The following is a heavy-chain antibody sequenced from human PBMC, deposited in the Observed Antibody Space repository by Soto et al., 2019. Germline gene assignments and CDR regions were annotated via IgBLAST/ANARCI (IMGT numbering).Heavy chain of an antibody. CDR1: GYTFSGYG. CDR2: ISAYNCNT. Sequence: QVQLVQSGAEVKKPGASVKVSCKASGYTFSGYGINWVRQAPGQGLEWMGWISAYNCNTKYAQKFQGRVTMTTDTSTSTAHMELRSLRSDDTAVYFCARSSSDYGDDGLSLGYWGQGTLVTVSS. D-gene: IGHD4-17*01. V-gene: IGHV1-18*01. J-gene: IGHJ4*02. CDR3: ARSSSDYGDDGLSLGY.